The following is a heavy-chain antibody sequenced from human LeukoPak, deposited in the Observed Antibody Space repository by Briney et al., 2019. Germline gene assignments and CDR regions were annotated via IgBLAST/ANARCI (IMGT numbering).Heavy chain of an antibody. J-gene: IGHJ4*02. CDR3: AKGDYDILTGYYPPADY. CDR1: GFSCSGAW. D-gene: IGHD3-9*01. V-gene: IGHV3-15*01. CDR2: IKSKSDGGTT. Sequence: GRSLRLSCAASGFSCSGAWMSWVCQGPGKGLEWVGRIKSKSDGGTTDYAAPVKCRFTISRDNSKNTLYLQMNSLRAEDTAVYYCAKGDYDILTGYYPPADYWGQGTLVTVSS.